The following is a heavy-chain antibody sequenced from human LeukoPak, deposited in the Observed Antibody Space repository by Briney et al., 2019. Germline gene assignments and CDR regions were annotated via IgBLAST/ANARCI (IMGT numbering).Heavy chain of an antibody. J-gene: IGHJ4*02. V-gene: IGHV3-7*01. CDR1: EFVFRNLW. CDR3: GAFGYEAGIDL. CDR2: ISPRGTET. Sequence: GGSLRLSCGASEFVFRNLWMTWVRQSPGNGLEWVANISPRGTETYYVDPFKGRFTISRDNARNLLFLQMNTLRADDTAVYCCGAFGYEAGIDLWGQGTLVAVSS. D-gene: IGHD2-2*01.